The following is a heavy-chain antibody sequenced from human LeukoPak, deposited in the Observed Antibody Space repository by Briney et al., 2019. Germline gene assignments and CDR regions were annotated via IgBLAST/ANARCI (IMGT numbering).Heavy chain of an antibody. CDR2: INSDGSSI. V-gene: IGHV3-74*01. CDR1: GFTSSSYW. J-gene: IGHJ5*02. CDR3: ARGRGPYGWFDP. Sequence: PGGSLRLSCAASGFTSSSYWMHWVRQAPGKGLVWVSRINSDGSSINYADSVKGRFTISRDNAKNTLYLQMNSLRAEDAAVYYCARGRGPYGWFDPWGQGTLVTVPS. D-gene: IGHD3-10*01.